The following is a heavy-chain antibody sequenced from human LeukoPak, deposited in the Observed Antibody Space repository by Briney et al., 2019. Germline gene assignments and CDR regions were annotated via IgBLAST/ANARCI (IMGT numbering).Heavy chain of an antibody. CDR2: IYTSGST. V-gene: IGHV4-4*07. Sequence: SETPSLTCTVSGGSIRSYYWSWIRQPAGKGLEWIGRIYTSGSTNYNPSLESRVTMSVDTSKNQFSLKLSSVTAADTAVYYCARISDCSSSSCPYYYYMDVWGKGTTVTVSS. D-gene: IGHD2-2*01. CDR3: ARISDCSSSSCPYYYYMDV. CDR1: GGSIRSYY. J-gene: IGHJ6*03.